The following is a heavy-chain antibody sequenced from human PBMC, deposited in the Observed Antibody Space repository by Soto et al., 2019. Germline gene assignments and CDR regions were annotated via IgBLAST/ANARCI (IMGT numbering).Heavy chain of an antibody. CDR2: IIPMFETV. V-gene: IGHV1-69*13. Sequence: SVKVSCKASGGTFDNYAVSWVRQAPGQGLEWMGGIIPMFETVNYAQRFQGRLTIAADESTSTAYMELTSLTSADAAIYFCARGLRTGNYGMDVWGQGTTVTVSS. D-gene: IGHD2-15*01. CDR1: GGTFDNYA. CDR3: ARGLRTGNYGMDV. J-gene: IGHJ6*02.